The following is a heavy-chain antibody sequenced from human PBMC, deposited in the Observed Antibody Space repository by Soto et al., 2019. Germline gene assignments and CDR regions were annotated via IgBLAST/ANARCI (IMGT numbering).Heavy chain of an antibody. CDR3: AKNLPRTGRFDY. V-gene: IGHV4-39*01. Sequence: SETLSLTCTVSGDSISSSYTYWGWIRQPPGKGLEWVGSIFYSGTTYYNPSLKGRATISVDRSRNQFSLQVSSVTAADTAVYYCAKNLPRTGRFDYWGQGTVVTVSS. J-gene: IGHJ4*02. CDR2: IFYSGTT. CDR1: GDSISSSYTY.